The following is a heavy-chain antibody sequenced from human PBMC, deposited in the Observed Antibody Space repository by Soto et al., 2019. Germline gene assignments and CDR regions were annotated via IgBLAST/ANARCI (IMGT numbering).Heavy chain of an antibody. CDR1: GFTLTNAW. D-gene: IGHD3-16*02. V-gene: IGHV3-15*01. J-gene: IGHJ4*02. Sequence: EVLLVESGGGLVEPGGSLRLSCAASGFTLTNAWMSWVRQAPGKGLEWVGRIKSRTDGGTTDYAAPVKGRFTISRDDSKNTLFLQMNRLKTEDTAVYYCTTPDFYDYLRGNYHHTFYFDYWGQGSLVTVSS. CDR2: IKSRTDGGTT. CDR3: TTPDFYDYLRGNYHHTFYFDY.